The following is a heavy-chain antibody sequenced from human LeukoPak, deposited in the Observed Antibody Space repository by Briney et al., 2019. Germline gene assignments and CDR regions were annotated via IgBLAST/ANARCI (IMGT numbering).Heavy chain of an antibody. J-gene: IGHJ4*02. V-gene: IGHV1-24*01. CDR2: FDPEGGET. CDR3: ATVPSYCSSTSCYVFDY. D-gene: IGHD2-2*01. Sequence: ASVKVSCKVSGYTLTELSMHWVRQAPGKGLEWMGGFDPEGGETIYAQKFQGRVTITEDTSTDTAYMELSSLRSEDTAVYYCATVPSYCSSTSCYVFDYWGQGTLVTVSS. CDR1: GYTLTELS.